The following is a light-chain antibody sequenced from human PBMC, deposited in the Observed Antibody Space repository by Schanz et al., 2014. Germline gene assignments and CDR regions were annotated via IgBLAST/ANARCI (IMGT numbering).Light chain of an antibody. V-gene: IGKV3-15*01. Sequence: EIVMTQSPATLSVSPGERATLSCRASQSVSSNLAWYQQKPGQAPRLLIYGASTRATGIPARFSGSGSGTDFTLTISSLHPDDFATYFCQQANSFPFTFGPGTKVILK. CDR2: GAS. J-gene: IGKJ3*01. CDR3: QQANSFPFT. CDR1: QSVSSN.